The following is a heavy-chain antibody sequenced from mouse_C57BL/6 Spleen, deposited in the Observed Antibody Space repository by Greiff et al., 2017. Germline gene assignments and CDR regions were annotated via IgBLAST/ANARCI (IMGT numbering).Heavy chain of an antibody. CDR3: AREESSGPFAY. CDR1: GFTFSSYA. D-gene: IGHD3-2*02. J-gene: IGHJ3*01. Sequence: EVKVVESGGGLVKPGGSLKLSCAASGFTFSSYAMSWVRQTPEKRLEWVATISDGGSYTYYPDKVKGRFTISRDNAKNNLYLQMSHLKSEDTAMYYCAREESSGPFAYWGQGTLVTVSA. CDR2: ISDGGSYT. V-gene: IGHV5-4*01.